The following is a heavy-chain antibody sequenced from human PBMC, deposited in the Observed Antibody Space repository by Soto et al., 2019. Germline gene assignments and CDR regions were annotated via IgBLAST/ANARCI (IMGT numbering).Heavy chain of an antibody. J-gene: IGHJ4*02. CDR3: VSVYPWLGFDY. V-gene: IGHV4-39*01. D-gene: IGHD5-12*01. Sequence: QLQLQESGPGLVKPSETLSITCTVSGGSISSSDYYWGWIRQPPRKGLEWIGNIYYSGSASYNPSLKSRVTISLDTSKNQVSLKLRSVTAADTAAYTCVSVYPWLGFDYWGQCPLVTVS. CDR1: GGSISSSDYY. CDR2: IYYSGSA.